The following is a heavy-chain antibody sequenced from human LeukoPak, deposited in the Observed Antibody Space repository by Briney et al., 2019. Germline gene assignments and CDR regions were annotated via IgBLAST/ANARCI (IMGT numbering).Heavy chain of an antibody. CDR2: ISSSSSDI. D-gene: IGHD5-18*01. CDR1: GFTFSTYS. V-gene: IGHV3-21*01. J-gene: IGHJ4*02. Sequence: PGGSLSLSCAASGFTFSTYSMKWVRQAPGKGLEWVSSISSSSSDIYYADSVKGRFTISRDNAKNSLYLQMNSLRAEDTAVYYCARGAGYIYASNKIDYWGQGTLVTVSS. CDR3: ARGAGYIYASNKIDY.